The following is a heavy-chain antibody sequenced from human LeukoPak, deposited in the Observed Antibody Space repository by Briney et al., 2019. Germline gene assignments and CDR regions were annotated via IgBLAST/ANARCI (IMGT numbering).Heavy chain of an antibody. D-gene: IGHD6-13*01. V-gene: IGHV4-34*01. CDR2: INHSGST. CDR3: ARDQTAGQLVPDYYMDV. J-gene: IGHJ6*03. CDR1: GGSFSGYY. Sequence: SETLSLTCAVYGGSFSGYYWSWIRQPPGKGLEWIGEINHSGSTNYNPSLKSRVTISVDTSKNQFSLKLSSVTAADTAVYYCARDQTAGQLVPDYYMDVWGQGTTVTVSS.